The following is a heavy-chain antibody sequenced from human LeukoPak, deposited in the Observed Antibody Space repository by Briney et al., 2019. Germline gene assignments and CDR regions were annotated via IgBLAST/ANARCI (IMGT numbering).Heavy chain of an antibody. Sequence: SETLSLTCTVSGGSISSHYWSWTRQPPGKGLEWIGYIYHSGSTYYNPSLKSRVTISVDRSKNQFSLKLSSVTAADTAVYYCASKYYDFWSGNRKDFDYWGQGTLVTVSS. CDR3: ASKYYDFWSGNRKDFDY. D-gene: IGHD3-3*01. CDR2: IYHSGST. CDR1: GGSISSHY. V-gene: IGHV4-59*11. J-gene: IGHJ4*02.